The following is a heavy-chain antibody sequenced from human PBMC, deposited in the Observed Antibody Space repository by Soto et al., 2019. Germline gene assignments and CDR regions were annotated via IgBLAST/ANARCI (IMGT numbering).Heavy chain of an antibody. Sequence: QVQLVESGGGVVQPGRSLRLSCAASGFTFSSYAMHWVRQAPGKGLERVAVISYDGSNKYYADSVKGRFTISRDNSKNTLYLQMNSLRAEDTAVYYCARDGQQLESWPEDYYYGMDVWGQGTTVTVSS. CDR2: ISYDGSNK. V-gene: IGHV3-30-3*01. J-gene: IGHJ6*02. CDR1: GFTFSSYA. CDR3: ARDGQQLESWPEDYYYGMDV. D-gene: IGHD6-13*01.